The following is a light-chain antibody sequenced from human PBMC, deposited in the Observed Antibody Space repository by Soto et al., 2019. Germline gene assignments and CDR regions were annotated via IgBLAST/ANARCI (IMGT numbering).Light chain of an antibody. CDR3: QQYDSYSAT. V-gene: IGKV1-5*03. CDR2: EAS. Sequence: DIQMTQSPSTLSGSVGDRVTITCRASQTISSWLAWYQQKPGKAPKLLIYEASTLKSGVPSRFSGSGSGTEFTLTISSLQPDDFATYYCQQYDSYSATFGQGTKVDIK. J-gene: IGKJ1*01. CDR1: QTISSW.